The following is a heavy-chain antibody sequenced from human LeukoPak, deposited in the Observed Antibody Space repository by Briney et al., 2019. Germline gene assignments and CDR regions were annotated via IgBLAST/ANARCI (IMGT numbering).Heavy chain of an antibody. CDR3: ARDTPERHVPLDY. CDR2: IRYDGSNK. D-gene: IGHD6-6*01. CDR1: GFTFSTYG. J-gene: IGHJ4*02. V-gene: IGHV3-30*02. Sequence: PGGSLRLSCAASGFTFSTYGMNWVRQAPGKGLEWVAFIRYDGSNKYYPDSVKGRFTISRDNSKNTLYLQMNSLRAEDTAVYYCARDTPERHVPLDYWGQGTLVTVSS.